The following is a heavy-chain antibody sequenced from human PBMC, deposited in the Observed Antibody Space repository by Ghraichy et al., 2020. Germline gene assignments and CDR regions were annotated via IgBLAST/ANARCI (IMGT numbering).Heavy chain of an antibody. CDR2: ISYDGSNK. V-gene: IGHV3-30*04. Sequence: SLRLSCAASGFTFSSYAMHWVRQAPGKGLEWVAVISYDGSNKYYADSVKGRFTISRDNSKNTLYLQMNSLRAEDTAVYYCARDQADCSSTSCQGFDYWGQGTLVTVSS. CDR1: GFTFSSYA. J-gene: IGHJ4*02. D-gene: IGHD2-2*01. CDR3: ARDQADCSSTSCQGFDY.